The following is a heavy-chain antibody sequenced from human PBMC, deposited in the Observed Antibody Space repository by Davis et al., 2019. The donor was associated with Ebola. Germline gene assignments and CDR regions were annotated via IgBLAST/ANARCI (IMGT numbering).Heavy chain of an antibody. CDR3: AKDRLAYYYGMDV. CDR2: ISSSSNYI. V-gene: IGHV3-21*04. CDR1: GFTFSSYS. J-gene: IGHJ6*02. Sequence: GESLKISCAASGFTFSSYSMNWVRQAPGKGLEWVSSISSSSNYIYYADSVKGRFTISRDNAKSSLYLQMNSLRAEDTALYYCAKDRLAYYYGMDVWGQGTTVTVSS.